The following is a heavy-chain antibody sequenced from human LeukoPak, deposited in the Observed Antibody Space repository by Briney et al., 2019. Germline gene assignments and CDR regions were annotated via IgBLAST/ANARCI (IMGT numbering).Heavy chain of an antibody. CDR2: FDPEDGET. CDR1: GYTLTELS. J-gene: IGHJ6*02. D-gene: IGHD2-2*01. Sequence: ASVKVSCKVSGYTLTELSMHWVRQGPGKGLEWMGGFDPEDGETIYAQKFQGRVTMTEDTSTDTAYMELSSLRSEDTAVYYCATVGDIVVVPAAPYYYGMDVWGQGTTVTVSS. V-gene: IGHV1-24*01. CDR3: ATVGDIVVVPAAPYYYGMDV.